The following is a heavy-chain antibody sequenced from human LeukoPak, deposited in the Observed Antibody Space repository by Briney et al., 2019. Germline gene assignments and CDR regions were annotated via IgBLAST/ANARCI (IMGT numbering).Heavy chain of an antibody. CDR1: GFTFSSYA. V-gene: IGHV3-23*01. CDR3: AKASTFSGSPVDY. Sequence: GSLRLSCAASGFTFSSYAMNWVRQVPGKGLERFSAISGSGGSTYYADSVKGRFTISRDNSKNTLSLQMNGLRADDTAVYYCAKASTFSGSPVDYWGQGTLVTVSS. CDR2: ISGSGGST. J-gene: IGHJ4*02. D-gene: IGHD1-26*01.